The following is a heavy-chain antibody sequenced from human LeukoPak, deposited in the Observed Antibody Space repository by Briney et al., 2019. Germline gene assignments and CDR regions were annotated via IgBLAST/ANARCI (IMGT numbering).Heavy chain of an antibody. J-gene: IGHJ4*02. V-gene: IGHV3-30*02. D-gene: IGHD3-22*01. CDR2: IRYDGSNK. CDR3: AKDGYDSSGYLDY. Sequence: GRSLRLSCAASGFTFSSYGMHWVRQAPGKGLEWVAFIRYDGSNKYYADSVKGRFTISRDDSKNTLYLQMNSLRAEDTAVYYCAKDGYDSSGYLDYWGQGTLVTVSS. CDR1: GFTFSSYG.